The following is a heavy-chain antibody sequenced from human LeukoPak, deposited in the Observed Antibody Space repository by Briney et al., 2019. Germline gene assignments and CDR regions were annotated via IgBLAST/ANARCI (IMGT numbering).Heavy chain of an antibody. J-gene: IGHJ5*02. V-gene: IGHV1-2*02. D-gene: IGHD3-10*01. CDR3: ARGSMVRGRNWFDP. CDR1: GYTFTGYY. CDR2: INPNSGGT. Sequence: ASVKVSCKASGYTFTGYYMHWVRQAPGQGLEWMGWINPNSGGTNYAQKFQGRVTMTRDTSISTAYMELSRLRSDDTAVYYCARGSMVRGRNWFDPWGQGTLVTVSS.